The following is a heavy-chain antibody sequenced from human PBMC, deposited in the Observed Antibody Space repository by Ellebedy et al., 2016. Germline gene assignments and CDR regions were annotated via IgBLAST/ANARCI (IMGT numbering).Heavy chain of an antibody. Sequence: SETLSLTCTVSGGSISSYYWSWIRQPPGKGLEWIGYIYYSGSTNYNPSLKSRVTISVDTSKNQFSLKLSSVTAADTAVYYCARAGLELPPGWFDPWGQGTLVTVSS. CDR1: GGSISSYY. D-gene: IGHD1-7*01. CDR3: ARAGLELPPGWFDP. V-gene: IGHV4-59*08. CDR2: IYYSGST. J-gene: IGHJ5*02.